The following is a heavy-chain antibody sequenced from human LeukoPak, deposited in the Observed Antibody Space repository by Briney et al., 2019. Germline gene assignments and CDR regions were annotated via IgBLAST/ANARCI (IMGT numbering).Heavy chain of an antibody. CDR3: ARGTHRGRIVRGVIPYDY. J-gene: IGHJ4*02. V-gene: IGHV1-2*02. D-gene: IGHD3-10*01. Sequence: GASVKVSCKASGYTFTSYYMHWVRQAPGQGLEWMGWINPNSGGTNYAQKFQGRVTMTRDTSISTAYMELSRLRSDDTAVYYCARGTHRGRIVRGVIPYDYWGQGTLVTVSS. CDR2: INPNSGGT. CDR1: GYTFTSYY.